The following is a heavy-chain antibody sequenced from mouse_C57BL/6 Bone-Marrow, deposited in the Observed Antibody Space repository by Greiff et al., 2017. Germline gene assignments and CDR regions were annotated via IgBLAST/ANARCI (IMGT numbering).Heavy chain of an antibody. CDR2: INPGSGGT. J-gene: IGHJ3*01. CDR1: GYAFTNYL. Sequence: QVQLQQSGAELVRPGTSVKVSCKASGYAFTNYLIEWVKQRPGQGLEWIGVINPGSGGTNYNEKFKGKATLTADKSSSTAYMLLSSLSAEDSAVFCCGRLNYGSSYASLAYWGQGTLVTVSA. CDR3: GRLNYGSSYASLAY. V-gene: IGHV1-54*01. D-gene: IGHD1-1*01.